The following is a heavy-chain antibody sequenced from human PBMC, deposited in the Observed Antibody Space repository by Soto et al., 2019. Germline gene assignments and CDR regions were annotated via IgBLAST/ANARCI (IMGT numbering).Heavy chain of an antibody. CDR3: ASIPEMAGVDY. Sequence: ESGGGVVQPGRSLRLSCAASGFTFSSYGMHWVRQAPGKGLEWVAVISYDGSNKYYADSVKGRFTISRDNSKNTLYLQMNGLRAEDTAVYYCASIPEMAGVDYWGQGTLVTVSS. CDR2: ISYDGSNK. V-gene: IGHV3-30*03. J-gene: IGHJ4*02. CDR1: GFTFSSYG.